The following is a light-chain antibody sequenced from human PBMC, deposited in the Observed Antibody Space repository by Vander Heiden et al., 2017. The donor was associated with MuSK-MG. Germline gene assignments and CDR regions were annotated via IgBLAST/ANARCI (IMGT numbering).Light chain of an antibody. V-gene: IGKV3-20*01. CDR1: QSVRGSS. Sequence: VFTQSPGTLSLSPGERVTLSCRASQSVRGSSLAWYQQKPGQAPRLLIYGASNRATGIPDRFSGSGSETDFTLTISSLAPDDFAVYYCQQDCISPHIFGQGTRLEIK. J-gene: IGKJ2*01. CDR2: GAS. CDR3: QQDCISPHI.